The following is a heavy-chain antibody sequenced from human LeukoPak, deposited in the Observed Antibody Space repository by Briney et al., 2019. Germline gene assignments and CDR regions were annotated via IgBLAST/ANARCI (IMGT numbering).Heavy chain of an antibody. CDR2: IDWDDDK. V-gene: IGHV2-70*01. Sequence: ESGPALVKPTQTLTLTCTFSGFSLSTSGMRVSWIRQPPGKALEWLALIDWDDDKYYSTSLKTRLTISKDTSKNQVVLTMTNMDPVDTATYYCARATDIVATYGMDVWGKGTTVTVSS. D-gene: IGHD5-12*01. CDR1: GFSLSTSGMR. CDR3: ARATDIVATYGMDV. J-gene: IGHJ6*04.